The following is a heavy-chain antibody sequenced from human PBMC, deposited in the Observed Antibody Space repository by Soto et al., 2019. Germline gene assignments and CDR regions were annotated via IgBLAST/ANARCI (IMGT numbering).Heavy chain of an antibody. CDR3: ASRRRVDYYYDMTS. J-gene: IGHJ6*02. V-gene: IGHV4-39*01. CDR1: GGSISRSDSY. CDR2: IYSSGTT. Sequence: SETLSLTCVVSGGSISRSDSYWGWIRQPPGKGLEWIGSIYSSGTTYYTPSLKSRINISVDTSKNQFSLNLSSVTAADTAVYYCASRRRVDYYYDMTSGAKGPRSPSP.